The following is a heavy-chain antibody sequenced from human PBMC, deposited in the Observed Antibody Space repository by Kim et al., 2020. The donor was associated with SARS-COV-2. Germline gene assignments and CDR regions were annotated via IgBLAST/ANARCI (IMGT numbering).Heavy chain of an antibody. Sequence: GSTNYNPARKSRVTISVDTSKNQFSLKLRSVTAADTAVYYCAAGAGLPDYWGQGTLVTVSS. V-gene: IGHV4-34*01. CDR3: AAGAGLPDY. D-gene: IGHD5-12*01. J-gene: IGHJ4*02. CDR2: GST.